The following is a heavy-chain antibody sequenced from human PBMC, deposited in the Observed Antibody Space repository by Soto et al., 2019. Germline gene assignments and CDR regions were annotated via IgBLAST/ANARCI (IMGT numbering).Heavy chain of an antibody. J-gene: IGHJ3*02. CDR2: IYPGDPDT. Sequence: PGESLKISCKGSGYSFTSYWIGWVRQMPGKGLEWMGIIYPGDPDTRYSPSFQGQVTISADKSISTAYLQWSSLKASDTAMYYCARSINKVMTTVTTELERSEAHSDAFDIWGQGTMVTVSS. CDR1: GYSFTSYW. V-gene: IGHV5-51*01. D-gene: IGHD4-17*01. CDR3: ARSINKVMTTVTTELERSEAHSDAFDI.